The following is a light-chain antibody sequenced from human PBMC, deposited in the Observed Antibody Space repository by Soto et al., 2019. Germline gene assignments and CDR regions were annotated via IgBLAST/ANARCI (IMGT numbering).Light chain of an antibody. J-gene: IGKJ1*01. CDR2: DAS. V-gene: IGKV3-11*01. CDR3: QQYSIWRT. Sequence: EIVLTQSPATLSLSPGERATLSCWASQSVSNYLAWYQQKPGQTPRLLIYDASNRAAGIPARFSGSGSGADFTLTISSLQSEDFAVYYCQQYSIWRTFGQGTKVDIK. CDR1: QSVSNY.